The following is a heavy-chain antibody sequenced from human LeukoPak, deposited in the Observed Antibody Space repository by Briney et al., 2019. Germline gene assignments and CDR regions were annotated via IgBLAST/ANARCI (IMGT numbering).Heavy chain of an antibody. D-gene: IGHD6-6*01. Sequence: GGSLRLSCAASGFTFSSYSMTWVRQAPGKGLEWVSYISSSSSTIYYADSVKGRFTISRDNAKNSLYLQMNSLRDEDTAVYYCARDRAARHKAYYYYYYMDVWGKGTTVTVSS. V-gene: IGHV3-48*02. CDR1: GFTFSSYS. J-gene: IGHJ6*03. CDR3: ARDRAARHKAYYYYYYMDV. CDR2: ISSSSSTI.